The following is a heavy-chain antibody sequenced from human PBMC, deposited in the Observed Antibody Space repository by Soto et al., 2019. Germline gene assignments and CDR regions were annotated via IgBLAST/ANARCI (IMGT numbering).Heavy chain of an antibody. D-gene: IGHD6-19*01. CDR3: ASERYSSGLNYY. Sequence: GGSLRLSCAASGIAFSSSGISWVRQAPGKGLXWVXYIXXSXXXXXYXXSVKGRFTISRDNAKNSVYLQMNSLRDEDTAVYFCASERYSSGLNYYWGQGTLVTVSS. CDR2: IXXSXXXX. CDR1: GIAFSSSG. J-gene: IGHJ4*02. V-gene: IGHV3-48*02.